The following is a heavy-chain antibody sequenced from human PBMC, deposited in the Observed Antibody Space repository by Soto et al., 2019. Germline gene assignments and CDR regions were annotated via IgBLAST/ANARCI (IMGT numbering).Heavy chain of an antibody. CDR1: GGSISSYY. Sequence: SETLSLTCTVSGGSISSYYWIWIRQPPGKGLEWIGYIYYSGSTNYNPSLKSRVTISVDTSKNQFSLKLSSVTAADTAVYYCALRRDGYKAYFDYWGQGTLVTVSS. CDR2: IYYSGST. CDR3: ALRRDGYKAYFDY. J-gene: IGHJ4*02. V-gene: IGHV4-59*01. D-gene: IGHD5-12*01.